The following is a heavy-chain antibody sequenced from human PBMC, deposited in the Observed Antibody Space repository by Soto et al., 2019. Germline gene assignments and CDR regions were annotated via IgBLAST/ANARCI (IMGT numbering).Heavy chain of an antibody. D-gene: IGHD2-2*02. CDR1: GFTFSNYW. CDR2: MNQDGSQI. J-gene: IGHJ4*02. V-gene: IGHV3-7*01. CDR3: ARDRGPNTPDY. Sequence: EVQVVESGGGLVQPGGSLRLSCAVSGFTFSNYWMTWVRQAPGKGLEWVAYMNQDGSQIYYVDSLRGRFTISRDNAKNSLYLQMTSLSGVDTGVYYCARDRGPNTPDYWGQGTLVTGSS.